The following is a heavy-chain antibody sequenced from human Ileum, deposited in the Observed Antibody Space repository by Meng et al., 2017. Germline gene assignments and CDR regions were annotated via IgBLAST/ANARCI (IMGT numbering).Heavy chain of an antibody. J-gene: IGHJ5*01. CDR3: AMWVSPLNIDT. Sequence: QVQLRQWGAGLWKPTETLSRTFAVYGVTFSGYYCSWIRQPPGKGLEWIGEINHSGTTKYNPSLQSRVTMSADTSKKQFSLKLTSLTAADTAVYYCAMWVSPLNIDTWGQGTLVTVSS. D-gene: IGHD1-26*01. CDR1: GVTFSGYY. CDR2: INHSGTT. V-gene: IGHV4-34*08.